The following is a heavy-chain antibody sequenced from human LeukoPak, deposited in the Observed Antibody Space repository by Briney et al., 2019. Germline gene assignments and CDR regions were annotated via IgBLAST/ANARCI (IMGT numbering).Heavy chain of an antibody. V-gene: IGHV4-4*07. J-gene: IGHJ3*02. Sequence: SETLSLTCTVSGGSISSYYWSWIRQPAGKGLEWIGRIYTSGSTNYNPSLKSRVTMSVDTSKNQFSLKLSSVTAADTAVYYCARGLGPYDSTELDIWGQGTMVTVSS. CDR2: IYTSGST. D-gene: IGHD3-22*01. CDR1: GGSISSYY. CDR3: ARGLGPYDSTELDI.